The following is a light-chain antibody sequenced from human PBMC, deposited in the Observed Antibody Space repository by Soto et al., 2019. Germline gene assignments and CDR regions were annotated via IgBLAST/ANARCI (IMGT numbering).Light chain of an antibody. CDR1: SSNIGPGYD. CDR2: SNT. Sequence: SVLTQPPSVSGAPGQRATISCTGSSSNIGPGYDVHWYQQLPGTAPKLLIYSNTNRPSGVPDRFSGSRSGTSASLAITGLQAEDEADYYCQSYDSGLSGSVYGAGAEVTV. CDR3: QSYDSGLSGSV. J-gene: IGLJ1*01. V-gene: IGLV1-40*01.